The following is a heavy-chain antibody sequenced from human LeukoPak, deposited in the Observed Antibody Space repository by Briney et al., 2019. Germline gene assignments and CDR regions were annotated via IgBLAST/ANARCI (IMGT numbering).Heavy chain of an antibody. CDR3: ARRTTYFDY. D-gene: IGHD1-1*01. Sequence: SETLSLTCTVSGGSISSSNSYWGWIPQPPGKGLEWIGSIYYRGSTYFNPSLKSRVTISVDTSKSKFSLKLSSVTATDTAVYYCARRTTYFDYWGQGTLVTVSS. CDR2: IYYRGST. CDR1: GGSISSSNSY. J-gene: IGHJ4*02. V-gene: IGHV4-39*01.